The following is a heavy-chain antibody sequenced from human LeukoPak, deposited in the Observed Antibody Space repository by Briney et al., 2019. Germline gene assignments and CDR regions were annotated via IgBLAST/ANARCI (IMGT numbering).Heavy chain of an antibody. V-gene: IGHV3-7*01. CDR2: IKEDGREI. D-gene: IGHD4-23*01. Sequence: GGSLRLSCAASGFSFSSFGMSWVRQAPGKGLEWVANIKEDGREINYLGSVKGRFTISRDNAKNSLYLHMNSLRAEDTAVYYCARDYGGSSPFDYWGQGTLVTVSS. CDR1: GFSFSSFG. CDR3: ARDYGGSSPFDY. J-gene: IGHJ4*02.